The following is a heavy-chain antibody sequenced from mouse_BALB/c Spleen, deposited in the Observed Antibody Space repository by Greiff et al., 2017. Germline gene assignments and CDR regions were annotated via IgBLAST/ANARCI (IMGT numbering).Heavy chain of an antibody. CDR2: ISYSGST. CDR3: ARNDGYAHWYFDV. CDR1: GYSITSDYA. V-gene: IGHV3-2*02. Sequence: EVKLVESGPGLVKPSQSLSLTCTVTGYSITSDYAWNWIRQFPGNTLEWMGYISYSGSTSYNPSLKSRISITRDTSKNQFFLQLNSVTTEDTATYYCARNDGYAHWYFDVWGAGTTVTVSS. D-gene: IGHD2-3*01. J-gene: IGHJ1*01.